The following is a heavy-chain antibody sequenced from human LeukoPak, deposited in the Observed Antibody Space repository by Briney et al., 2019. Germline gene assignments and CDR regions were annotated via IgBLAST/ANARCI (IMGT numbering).Heavy chain of an antibody. CDR1: GFTFSSYA. CDR3: AKHDFWSGYYRDFDY. Sequence: GGSLRLSCGDSGFTFSSYAISWVRQAPGNGLEWISAISGSGGSTYYADSVKGRFTISRDNSKNTLYLQMNSLRAEDTAVYYCAKHDFWSGYYRDFDYWGQGTLVTVSS. D-gene: IGHD3-3*01. CDR2: ISGSGGST. J-gene: IGHJ4*02. V-gene: IGHV3-23*01.